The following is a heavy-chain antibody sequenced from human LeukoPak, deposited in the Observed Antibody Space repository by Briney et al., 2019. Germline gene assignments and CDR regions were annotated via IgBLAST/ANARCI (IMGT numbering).Heavy chain of an antibody. V-gene: IGHV3-66*01. CDR2: IYSGGST. CDR1: GFTVSSNY. D-gene: IGHD3-22*01. Sequence: PGGSLRLSCAASGFTVSSNYMSWVRQAPGKGLEWVSVIYSGGSTYYADSVKGRFTISRDNSKNTLYLQMNSLRAEDTAVYCCARVVVINPFDDYWGQGTLVTVSS. CDR3: ARVVVINPFDDY. J-gene: IGHJ4*02.